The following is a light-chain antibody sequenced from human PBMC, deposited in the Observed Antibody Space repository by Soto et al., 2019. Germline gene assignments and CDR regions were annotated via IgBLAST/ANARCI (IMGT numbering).Light chain of an antibody. CDR2: GAS. V-gene: IGKV3-20*01. CDR3: QQYSSSPST. J-gene: IGKJ5*01. Sequence: LTKSPDTLSSYPGDSATLYCSAGRSGSSSYLAWYQQKPGQAPRLLIYGASSRATGIPDRFSGSGSGTDFTLTISRLEPEDFAVYYCQQYSSSPSTFGQGTRLEIK. CDR1: RSGSSSY.